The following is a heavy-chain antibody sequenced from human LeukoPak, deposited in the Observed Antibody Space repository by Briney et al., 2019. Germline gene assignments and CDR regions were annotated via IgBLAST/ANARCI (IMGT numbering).Heavy chain of an antibody. J-gene: IGHJ4*02. V-gene: IGHV3-7*01. CDR3: ARDPLRGELDY. CDR2: IKHDGSEK. CDR1: GFTFSSNW. Sequence: GGSLRLSCAASGFTFSSNWMSWVRQPPGKGLEWVANIKHDGSEKYYVDSMKGRFTISRDNAKNSLYLQMNSLRAEDTAVYYCARDPLRGELDYWGQGALVTVSS. D-gene: IGHD3-16*01.